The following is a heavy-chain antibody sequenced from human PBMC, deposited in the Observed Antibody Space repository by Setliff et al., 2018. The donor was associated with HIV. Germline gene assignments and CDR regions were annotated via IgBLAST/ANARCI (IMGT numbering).Heavy chain of an antibody. D-gene: IGHD3-16*01. J-gene: IGHJ4*02. CDR2: ISSAGSGQ. Sequence: GGSLRLSCAASGFTFNYYGMHWVRQAPGRGLEWLAVISSAGSGQYLADSGKGRFTISTDSSKNTLHLQMNSLRVDDSADYFCARGSADRVFGGVQLVAIFDSWGQGTQVTVSS. V-gene: IGHV3-30*19. CDR1: GFTFNYYG. CDR3: ARGSADRVFGGVQLVAIFDS.